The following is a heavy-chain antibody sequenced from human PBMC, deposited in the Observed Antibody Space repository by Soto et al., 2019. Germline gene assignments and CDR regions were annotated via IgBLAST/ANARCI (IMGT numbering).Heavy chain of an antibody. D-gene: IGHD4-17*01. J-gene: IGHJ4*02. Sequence: PGGSLRLSCAASGFTFSGSAMHWVRQASGKGLGWVGRIRSKANSYATAYAASVKGRFTISRDDSKNTAYLQMNSLKTEDTAVYYCTRHDGGDPDYFDYWGQGTLVTVSS. CDR2: IRSKANSYAT. V-gene: IGHV3-73*01. CDR1: GFTFSGSA. CDR3: TRHDGGDPDYFDY.